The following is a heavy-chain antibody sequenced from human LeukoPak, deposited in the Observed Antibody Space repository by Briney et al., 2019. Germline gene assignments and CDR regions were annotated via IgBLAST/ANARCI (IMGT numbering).Heavy chain of an antibody. J-gene: IGHJ4*02. CDR1: GFTFSNYN. CDR3: ARAGVGARFEDY. V-gene: IGHV3-48*02. CDR2: ISSTSNPI. Sequence: PGGSLRLSCAASGFTFSNYNMNWVRQAPGKGLEWLSYISSTSNPIYYADSVKGRFTISRDNAKNSLYLQMNGLRDEDTAVYYCARAGVGARFEDYWGQGTLVTVSS. D-gene: IGHD1-26*01.